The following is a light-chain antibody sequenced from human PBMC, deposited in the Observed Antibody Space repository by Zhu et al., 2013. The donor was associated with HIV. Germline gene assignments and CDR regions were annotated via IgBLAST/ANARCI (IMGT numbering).Light chain of an antibody. CDR1: QNIASA. Sequence: AIQLTQSPSSLSASVGDRVTITCRASQNIASALAWYQQKPGEAPNLLIYDASTLERGVPSRFSGSGYGTGFSLTIRSLQPEDFATYYCQKYNSAPRTFGQGPRWKSN. CDR3: QKYNSAPRT. J-gene: IGKJ1*01. V-gene: IGKV1-13*02. CDR2: DAS.